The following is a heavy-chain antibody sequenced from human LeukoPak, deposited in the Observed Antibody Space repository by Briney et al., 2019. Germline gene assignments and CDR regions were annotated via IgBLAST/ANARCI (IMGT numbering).Heavy chain of an antibody. J-gene: IGHJ4*02. CDR3: ARTYYDFWSGYYGPWYFDY. CDR1: GGSISSGDYY. Sequence: PSETLSLTCTVSGGSISSGDYYWRWLRQPPGKGLEWIGYIYYSGSTYYNPSLKSRITISVDTSKNQFSLKLSSVTAADTAVYYCARTYYDFWSGYYGPWYFDYWGQGTLVTVSS. D-gene: IGHD3-3*01. CDR2: IYYSGST. V-gene: IGHV4-30-4*08.